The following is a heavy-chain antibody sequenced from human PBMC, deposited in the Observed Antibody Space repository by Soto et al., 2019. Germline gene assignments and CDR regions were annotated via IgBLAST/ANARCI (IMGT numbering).Heavy chain of an antibody. CDR3: VRDRAHYYYGMDV. Sequence: PGGSLRLSCAASGFTFSRYSMIWVRQAPGKGLEWVSYIGSTVTSIFYSDSVKGRSTISRDNAKNSLFLQMNSLRDEDTAVYYCVRDRAHYYYGMDVWGQGTTVTVSS. CDR2: IGSTVTSI. CDR1: GFTFSRYS. J-gene: IGHJ6*02. V-gene: IGHV3-48*02.